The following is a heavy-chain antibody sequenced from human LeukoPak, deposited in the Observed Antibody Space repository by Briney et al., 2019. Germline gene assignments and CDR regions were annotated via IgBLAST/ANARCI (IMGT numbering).Heavy chain of an antibody. CDR1: GFTSSSYG. V-gene: IGHV3-30*18. CDR3: AKDAGYSSGWYFDY. Sequence: GGSLRLSCAASGFTSSSYGMHWVRQAPGKGLEWVAVISYDGSNKYYADSVKGRFTISRDNSKNTLYLQMNSLRAEDTAVYYCAKDAGYSSGWYFDYWGQGTLVTVSS. J-gene: IGHJ4*02. D-gene: IGHD6-19*01. CDR2: ISYDGSNK.